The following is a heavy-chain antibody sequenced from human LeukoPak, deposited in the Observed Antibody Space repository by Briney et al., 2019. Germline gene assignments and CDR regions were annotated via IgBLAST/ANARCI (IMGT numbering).Heavy chain of an antibody. CDR3: AKDRDRFDDYGCFDY. CDR2: ISGSGGST. V-gene: IGHV3-23*01. J-gene: IGHJ4*02. Sequence: GGSLRLSCAASGFTFSSYAMSWVRQAPGKGLEWVSAISGSGGSTYYADSVKGRFTISRDNSKNTLYLQMNSLRAEDTAVYYCAKDRDRFDDYGCFDYWGQGTLVTVSS. D-gene: IGHD4-17*01. CDR1: GFTFSSYA.